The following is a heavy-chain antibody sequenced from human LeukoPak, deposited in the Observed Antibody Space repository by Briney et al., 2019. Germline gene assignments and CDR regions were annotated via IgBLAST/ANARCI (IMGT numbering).Heavy chain of an antibody. D-gene: IGHD1-1*01. Sequence: SETLPLTCTVSGGSISTYYWSWIRQPPGKGLEWIGYIYYSGSTNYNPSLKSRVTISVDTSKNQFSLKLNSVTAADTAVYFCARGRVSSSTWYSTYYYYFYMDVWGKGTTVTVSS. CDR3: ARGRVSSSTWYSTYYYYFYMDV. J-gene: IGHJ6*03. V-gene: IGHV4-59*01. CDR2: IYYSGST. CDR1: GGSISTYY.